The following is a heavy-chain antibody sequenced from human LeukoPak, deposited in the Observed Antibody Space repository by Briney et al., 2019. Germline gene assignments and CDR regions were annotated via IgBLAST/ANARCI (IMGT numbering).Heavy chain of an antibody. J-gene: IGHJ4*02. V-gene: IGHV3-53*01. D-gene: IGHD4-11*01. CDR3: ARDYQGYSTSYYFDY. Sequence: PGGSLRLSCTLSGLAVSDNYLTWVRQAPGKGLERVSVIFPNGNTYSADFVEGRFSISRDKSTNTLFLDMSRVGTDDTAVYYCARDYQGYSTSYYFDYWGQGTLVTVSS. CDR2: IFPNGNT. CDR1: GLAVSDNY.